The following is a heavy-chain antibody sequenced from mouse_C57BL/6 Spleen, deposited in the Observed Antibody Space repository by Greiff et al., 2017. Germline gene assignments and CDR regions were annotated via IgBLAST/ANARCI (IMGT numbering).Heavy chain of an antibody. CDR3: ARDRGGPFDY. V-gene: IGHV1-52*01. CDR2: IDPSDSET. CDR1: GYTFTSYW. Sequence: QVQLQQPGAELARPGSSVKLSCKASGYTFTSYWMHWVKQRPIQGLEWIGNIDPSDSETHYNQKFKDKATLTVDKSSSTAYMQRSSLTSEDSAVYYCARDRGGPFDYWGQGTTLTVSS. J-gene: IGHJ2*01. D-gene: IGHD2-14*01.